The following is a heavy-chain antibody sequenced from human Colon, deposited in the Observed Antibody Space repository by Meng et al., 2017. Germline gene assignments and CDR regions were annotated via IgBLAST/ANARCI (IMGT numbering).Heavy chain of an antibody. CDR3: ATGVGATTA. CDR2: INHSGIT. CDR1: GGSIISSNW. V-gene: IGHV4-4*02. J-gene: IGHJ4*02. Sequence: QLQLQESGPVLVKPSGTLSLTCSVSGGSIISSNWWIWVRQSPAKGLEWXGEINHSGITNYQPSLKSRATISIDTSKQQFSLRLNSVTVADTAIYFCATGVGATTAWGQGTLVTVSS. D-gene: IGHD1-26*01.